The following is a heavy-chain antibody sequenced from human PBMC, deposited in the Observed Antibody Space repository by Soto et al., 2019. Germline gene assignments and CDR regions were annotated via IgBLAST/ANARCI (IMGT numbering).Heavy chain of an antibody. CDR1: GGSISSGGYY. CDR3: ARAKKGIAAAENWFDP. D-gene: IGHD6-13*01. J-gene: IGHJ5*02. Sequence: QVQLQESGPGLVKPSQTLSLTCTVSGGSISSGGYYWSWIRQHPGKGLEWIGYIYYRGSTYYNPSLNNRVTISVDTSKNQFSLKLSSVTAADTAVYYCARAKKGIAAAENWFDPWGQGTLVTVSS. V-gene: IGHV4-31*03. CDR2: IYYRGST.